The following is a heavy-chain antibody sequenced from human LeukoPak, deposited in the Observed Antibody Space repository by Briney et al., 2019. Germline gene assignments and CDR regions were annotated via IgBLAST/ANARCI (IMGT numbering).Heavy chain of an antibody. CDR1: GYTFTSYG. CDR3: ARGQVLHGYYYYGMDV. Sequence: GASVKVSCKASGYTFTSYGINWVRQATGQGLEWMGWMNPNSGNTGYAQKFQGRVTMTRNTSISTAYMELSSLRSEDTAVYYCARGQVLHGYYYYGMDVWGQGTTVTVSS. CDR2: MNPNSGNT. J-gene: IGHJ6*02. V-gene: IGHV1-8*02. D-gene: IGHD3-10*01.